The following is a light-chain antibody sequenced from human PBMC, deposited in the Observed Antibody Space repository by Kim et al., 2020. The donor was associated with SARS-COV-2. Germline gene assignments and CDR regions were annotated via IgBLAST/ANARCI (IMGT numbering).Light chain of an antibody. CDR2: LNSDGSH. CDR1: SGHSSYA. CDR3: QTWGTGFKV. Sequence: ASVKLTCTLSSGHSSYASAWHQQQPEKGPRYLMRLNSDGSHSKGDGIPDRFSGSSSGAERYLTISSLQSEDEADYYCQTWGTGFKVFGGGTKLTVL. J-gene: IGLJ3*02. V-gene: IGLV4-69*01.